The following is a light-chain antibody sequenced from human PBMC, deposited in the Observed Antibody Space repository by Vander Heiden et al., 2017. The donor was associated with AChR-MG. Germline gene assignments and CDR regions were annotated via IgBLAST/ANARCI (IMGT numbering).Light chain of an antibody. CDR3: QSYDSSLSGPVV. V-gene: IGLV1-40*01. J-gene: IGLJ2*01. Sequence: QSVLTQPPSASGGPGPSVTISCTASSSNIGACYDVHWYQQLPGTAPKLLIYGNSNRPSGVPDRFSGSKSGTSASLAIAGLQAEDEADYYCQSYDSSLSGPVVFGGGTKLTVL. CDR2: GNS. CDR1: SSNIGACYD.